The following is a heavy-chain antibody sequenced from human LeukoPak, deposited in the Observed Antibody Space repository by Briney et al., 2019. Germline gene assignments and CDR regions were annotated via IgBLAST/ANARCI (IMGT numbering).Heavy chain of an antibody. CDR2: INRSGST. CDR1: GVSFSGYY. Sequence: SETLSLTCAVYGVSFSGYYWSWIRQPPGKGLEWIGEINRSGSTNYNPSLKSPATISVDTSKHRFSVQLSSVTAADTAVYYCAREGPATAIREIWFDPWGQGTLVTVSS. V-gene: IGHV4-34*01. CDR3: AREGPATAIREIWFDP. J-gene: IGHJ5*02. D-gene: IGHD2-21*02.